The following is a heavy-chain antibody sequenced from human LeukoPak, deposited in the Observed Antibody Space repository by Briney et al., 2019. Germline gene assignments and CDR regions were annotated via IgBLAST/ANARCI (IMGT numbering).Heavy chain of an antibody. CDR2: IYYSGST. J-gene: IGHJ5*02. CDR1: GGSISSGGYY. D-gene: IGHD2-2*01. CDR3: AIHIVVVPAAKKKNWFDP. Sequence: SETLSLTCTVSGGSISSGGYYWSWIRQHPGKGLGWIGYIYYSGSTYYNPSLKSRVTISVDTSKNQFSLKLSSVTAADTAVYYCAIHIVVVPAAKKKNWFDPWGQGTLVTVSS. V-gene: IGHV4-31*03.